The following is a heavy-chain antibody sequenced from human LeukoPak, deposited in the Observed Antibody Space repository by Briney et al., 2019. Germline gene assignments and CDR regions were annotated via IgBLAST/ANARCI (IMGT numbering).Heavy chain of an antibody. CDR1: RITFTYW. D-gene: IGHD3-3*01. J-gene: IGHJ4*02. CDR3: ASSFSDDFWSGHF. Sequence: GGSLRLSCAASRITFTYWMSWVHQAPGKGLEWVANIKQDGSEKYYVDSVKGRFTISRDNAKKSLFLQMNSLRAQDTAVYYCASSFSDDFWSGHFWGQGTLVTVSS. CDR2: IKQDGSEK. V-gene: IGHV3-7*01.